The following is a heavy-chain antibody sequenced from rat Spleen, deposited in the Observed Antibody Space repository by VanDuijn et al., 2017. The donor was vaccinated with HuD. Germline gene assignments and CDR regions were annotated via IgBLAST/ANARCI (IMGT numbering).Heavy chain of an antibody. Sequence: EVQLQESGPGLVKPSQSLSLTCSVTGYSITSNYWGWIRKFQGNKMGWIGYIVYSGYTGYHPSLKSRISFTRNTSKNQFFIQLNSVNTEDTVTYYCARHMARLYVIDAWGQVASVTVSS. D-gene: IGHD1-3*01. J-gene: IGHJ4*01. CDR3: ARHMARLYVIDA. V-gene: IGHV3-1*01. CDR2: IVYSGYT. CDR1: GYSITSNY.